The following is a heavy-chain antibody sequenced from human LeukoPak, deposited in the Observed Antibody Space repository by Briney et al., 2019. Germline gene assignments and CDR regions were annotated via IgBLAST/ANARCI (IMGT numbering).Heavy chain of an antibody. D-gene: IGHD3-3*01. V-gene: IGHV4-39*07. CDR2: IHSSGNT. Sequence: SETLSLTCTVSGGTIDDSRYYWGWIRQPPGKGLKWIGSIHSSGNTFYNPSLKSRVTISVDTSNNQFYLKLHSVTAADTAVYYCARDWREWGQGTLVTVSS. J-gene: IGHJ4*02. CDR1: GGTIDDSRYY. CDR3: ARDWRE.